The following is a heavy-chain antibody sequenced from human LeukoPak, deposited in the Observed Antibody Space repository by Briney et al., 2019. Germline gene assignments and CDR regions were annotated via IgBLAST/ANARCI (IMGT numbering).Heavy chain of an antibody. CDR1: GGSISSGGYS. Sequence: SETLSLTCAVSGGSISSGGYSWSWIRQPPGKGLEWIGYIYHSGSTYYNPSLKSRVTISVDRSKNQFSLKLSSVTAADTAVYYCARGLDYYGSGSFAPDAFDIWGQGTMVTVSS. V-gene: IGHV4-30-2*01. D-gene: IGHD3-10*01. CDR2: IYHSGST. J-gene: IGHJ3*02. CDR3: ARGLDYYGSGSFAPDAFDI.